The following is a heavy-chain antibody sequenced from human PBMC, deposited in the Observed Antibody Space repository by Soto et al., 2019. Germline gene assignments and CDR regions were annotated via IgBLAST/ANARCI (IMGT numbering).Heavy chain of an antibody. D-gene: IGHD3-16*01. Sequence: QVQLVQSGAEVKKPGASVKVSCKASGYTFTNYGVSWVRQAPGQGLEWMGWISADTGNTNYAQKLQGRVTMTTDTSKNTAYMELRSLRSDDTAVYYCARDIVSQSSYGKSNWFAPWGQGALVTVSS. CDR2: ISADTGNT. CDR3: ARDIVSQSSYGKSNWFAP. CDR1: GYTFTNYG. V-gene: IGHV1-18*01. J-gene: IGHJ5*02.